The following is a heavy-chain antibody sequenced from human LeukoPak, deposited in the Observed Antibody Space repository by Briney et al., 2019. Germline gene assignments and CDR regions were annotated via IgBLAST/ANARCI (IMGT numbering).Heavy chain of an antibody. CDR3: ARQLIYYYMDV. V-gene: IGHV4-39*01. Sequence: SETLSLTCAVYGGSLSRYSFWTWVRQPPGKGLEWIGSIYYSGSTYYNPSLKSRVTISVDTSKNQFSLKLSSVTAADTAVYYCARQLIYYYMDVWGKGTTVTVSS. J-gene: IGHJ6*03. CDR2: IYYSGST. CDR1: GGSLSRYSF.